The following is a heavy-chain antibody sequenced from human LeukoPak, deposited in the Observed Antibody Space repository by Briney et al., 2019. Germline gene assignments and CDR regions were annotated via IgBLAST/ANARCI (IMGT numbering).Heavy chain of an antibody. Sequence: GRSLRLSCAASGFTFSSYAMSWVRQAPGKGLEWVSAISGSGASTYYADSVKGRFTISRDNSKNTLYLQMNSLRAEDTAVYYCAKHSARGIAVAGGAYGMDVWGQGTTVTVSS. D-gene: IGHD6-19*01. V-gene: IGHV3-23*01. CDR1: GFTFSSYA. CDR2: ISGSGAST. J-gene: IGHJ6*02. CDR3: AKHSARGIAVAGGAYGMDV.